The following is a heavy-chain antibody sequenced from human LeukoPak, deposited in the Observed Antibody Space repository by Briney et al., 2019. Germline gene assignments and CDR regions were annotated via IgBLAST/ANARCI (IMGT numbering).Heavy chain of an antibody. CDR2: IVVGSGNT. CDR1: GFTFTSSA. J-gene: IGHJ6*02. D-gene: IGHD6-13*01. CDR3: AAAPPGTFMDV. V-gene: IGHV1-58*01. Sequence: GTSVKVSCKASGFTFTSSAVQWVRQARGQRLEWIGWIVVGSGNTNYAQKFQERVTITRDMSTSTAYMELSSLRPEDTAVYYCAAAPPGTFMDVWGQGTTVTVSS.